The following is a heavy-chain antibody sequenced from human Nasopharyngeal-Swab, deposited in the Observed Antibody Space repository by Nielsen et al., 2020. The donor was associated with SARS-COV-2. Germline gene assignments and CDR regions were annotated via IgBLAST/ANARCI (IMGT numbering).Heavy chain of an antibody. CDR2: ISGSDHTT. Sequence: GGSLRLSCAASGFTFRSYAISWVRQAPGKGLEWVSVISGSDHTTYYADSVKGRFTISRDNSKNTLTLQMNSLRVEDTAIYYCAKDRDSGDDSEEYYHYYGMDVWGQGTTVTVSS. J-gene: IGHJ6*02. D-gene: IGHD5-12*01. CDR3: AKDRDSGDDSEEYYHYYGMDV. V-gene: IGHV3-23*01. CDR1: GFTFRSYA.